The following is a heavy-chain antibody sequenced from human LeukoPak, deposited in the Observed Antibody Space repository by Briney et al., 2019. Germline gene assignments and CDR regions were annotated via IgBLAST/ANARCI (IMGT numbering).Heavy chain of an antibody. Sequence: NPSETLSLTCTVSGGSISSGSYYWSWIRQPAGKGLEWIGRIYTSGSTNYNPSLKSRVTISVDTSKNQFSLKLSSVTAADTAVYYCARRLIIAGRNWFDPWGQGTLVTVSS. V-gene: IGHV4-61*02. D-gene: IGHD6-13*01. J-gene: IGHJ5*02. CDR3: ARRLIIAGRNWFDP. CDR1: GGSISSGSYY. CDR2: IYTSGST.